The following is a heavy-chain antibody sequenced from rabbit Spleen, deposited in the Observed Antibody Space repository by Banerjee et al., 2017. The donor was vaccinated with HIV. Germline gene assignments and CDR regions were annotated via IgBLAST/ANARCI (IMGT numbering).Heavy chain of an antibody. Sequence: QVEESGGRLVQPGGCLTLSCKAFGFTISGYWMDWVRQAPGKGLEWIGIIYPITETTYYANWVNGRFTISTDNAQHTVDLQMNSLTAADTATYFCAREDVGGSINLWGPGTLVTVS. D-gene: IGHD1-1*01. CDR1: GFTISGYW. CDR2: IYPITETT. V-gene: IGHV1S7*01. J-gene: IGHJ4*01. CDR3: AREDVGGSINL.